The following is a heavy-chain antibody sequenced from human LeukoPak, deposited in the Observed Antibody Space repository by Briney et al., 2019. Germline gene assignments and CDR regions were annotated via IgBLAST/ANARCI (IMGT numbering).Heavy chain of an antibody. CDR2: ISGSGGST. V-gene: IGHV3-23*01. Sequence: PGGSLRLSCAASGFIFDDYGMSWVRQAPGKGLEWVSAISGSGGSTYYADSVKGRFTISRDNSKNTLYLQMNSLRAEDTAVYYCALSGGSGSYYSPGWGQGTPVTVSS. CDR1: GFIFDDYG. D-gene: IGHD3-10*01. J-gene: IGHJ4*02. CDR3: ALSGGSGSYYSPG.